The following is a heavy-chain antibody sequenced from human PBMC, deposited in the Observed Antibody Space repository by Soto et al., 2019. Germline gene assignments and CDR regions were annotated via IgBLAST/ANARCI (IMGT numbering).Heavy chain of an antibody. Sequence: QVQLQESGPGLLKPSETLSLTCTVSGGSISSYFYIWVRQPPGKGLEWIGSVYYTGTTDYNPSLTSRVTISVDTSKTQFSLNLRSVTAADPAVYYCARDLAAVPRAVDYWGRGTVVTVSS. D-gene: IGHD6-13*01. CDR1: GGSISSYF. J-gene: IGHJ4*02. V-gene: IGHV4-59*01. CDR2: VYYTGTT. CDR3: ARDLAAVPRAVDY.